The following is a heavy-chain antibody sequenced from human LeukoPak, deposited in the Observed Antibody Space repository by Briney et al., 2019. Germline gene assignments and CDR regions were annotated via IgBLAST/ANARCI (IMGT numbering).Heavy chain of an antibody. V-gene: IGHV4-59*01. J-gene: IGHJ4*02. CDR3: SRDHWGYGLFDY. CDR1: GGSISNYY. CDR2: ISYSGST. D-gene: IGHD7-27*01. Sequence: SETLSLTCTVSGGSISNYYWSWIRQPPGEGLEWIGYISYSGSTNYNPSLKSRVTISVDTSKNQFSLKLTSVTAADTAVYYCSRDHWGYGLFDYWGQGTLVTVSS.